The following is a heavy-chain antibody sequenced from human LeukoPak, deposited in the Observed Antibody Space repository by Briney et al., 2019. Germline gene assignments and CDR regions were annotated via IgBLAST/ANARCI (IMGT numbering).Heavy chain of an antibody. V-gene: IGHV3-30*18. CDR2: ISYDGSNK. Sequence: GGSLRVSCAASGFTFSSYGMHRVRQAPGKGLEWVAVISYDGSNKYYADSVKGRFTISRDNSKNTLYLQMNSLRAEDTAVYYCAKDLRGLYGDQVAFDIWGQGTMVTVSS. CDR3: AKDLRGLYGDQVAFDI. J-gene: IGHJ3*02. D-gene: IGHD4-17*01. CDR1: GFTFSSYG.